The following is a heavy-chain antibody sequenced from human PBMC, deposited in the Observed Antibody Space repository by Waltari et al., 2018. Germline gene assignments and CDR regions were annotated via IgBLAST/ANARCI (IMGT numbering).Heavy chain of an antibody. J-gene: IGHJ6*02. D-gene: IGHD2-8*01. CDR1: GCTVSSNY. CDR3: ARATKIYYYYGMDV. CDR2: IYSGGST. Sequence: EVQLVESGGGLIQPGGSLRLSCAASGCTVSSNYMSWVRQAPGKGLEWGSVIYSGGSTYYADSVKGRFTISRDNAKNTLYLQMNSLRAEDTAVYYCARATKIYYYYGMDVWGQGTTVTVSS. V-gene: IGHV3-53*01.